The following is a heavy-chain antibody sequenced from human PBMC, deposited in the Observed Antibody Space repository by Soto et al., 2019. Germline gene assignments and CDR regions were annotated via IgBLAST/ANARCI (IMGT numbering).Heavy chain of an antibody. D-gene: IGHD6-19*01. Sequence: PSETLSLTCTVSGGSISSYYWSWIRQPPGKGLEWIGYIYYSGSTNYNPSLKSRVTISVDTSKNQFSLKLRSVTAADTAVYYCARLRAGTWFDPWGQGTLVTVSS. J-gene: IGHJ5*02. V-gene: IGHV4-59*08. CDR3: ARLRAGTWFDP. CDR2: IYYSGST. CDR1: GGSISSYY.